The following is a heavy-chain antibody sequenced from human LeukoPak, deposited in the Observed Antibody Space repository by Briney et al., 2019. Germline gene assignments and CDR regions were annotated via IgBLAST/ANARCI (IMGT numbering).Heavy chain of an antibody. J-gene: IGHJ3*02. CDR3: ARHPGAYDAFDI. CDR1: GGSISSYY. CDR2: IYYSGST. D-gene: IGHD7-27*01. V-gene: IGHV4-59*08. Sequence: SETLSLTCTVSGGSISSYYWSWIRQPPGKGLEWIGYIYYSGSTNYNPSLKSRVTISVDTSKNQFSLKLSSVTAADTAVFYCARHPGAYDAFDIWGQGTMVTVSS.